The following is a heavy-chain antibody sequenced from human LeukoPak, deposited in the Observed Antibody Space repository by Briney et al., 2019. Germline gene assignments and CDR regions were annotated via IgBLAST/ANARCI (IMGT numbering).Heavy chain of an antibody. CDR2: ISYDGSNK. V-gene: IGHV3-30*03. D-gene: IGHD1-14*01. CDR1: GFTFSSYS. CDR3: ARDLDNPPDY. Sequence: GGSLRLSCAASGFTFSSYSMNWVRQAPGKGLEWVAVISYDGSNKYYADSVKGRFTISRDNSKNTLYLQMNSLRAEDTAVYYCARDLDNPPDYWGQGTLVTVSS. J-gene: IGHJ4*02.